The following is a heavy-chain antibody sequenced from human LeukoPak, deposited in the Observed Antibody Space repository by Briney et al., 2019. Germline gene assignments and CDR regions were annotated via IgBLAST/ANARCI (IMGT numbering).Heavy chain of an antibody. Sequence: GSVRVSCKGFGYTFTSYDINWGRQAPGQGLEWMGWRNTNRGNTGDAKKFHGRVTMTRNTSISTAYMELSSLRSEDTAVYYCARSLVYDSSGTDYWGQGTLVTVSS. CDR1: GYTFTSYD. J-gene: IGHJ4*02. V-gene: IGHV1-8*01. D-gene: IGHD3-22*01. CDR3: ARSLVYDSSGTDY. CDR2: RNTNRGNT.